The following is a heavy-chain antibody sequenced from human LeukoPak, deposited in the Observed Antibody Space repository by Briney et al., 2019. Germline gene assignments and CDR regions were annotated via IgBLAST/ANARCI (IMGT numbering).Heavy chain of an antibody. CDR1: GGSIGSGPYY. V-gene: IGHV4-39*07. J-gene: IGHJ4*02. D-gene: IGHD3-16*01. CDR2: IYYSGST. Sequence: SQTLSLTCTVSGGSIGSGPYYWTWIRQPPGRGLEWIGSIYYSGSTYYSPSLKSRVTISVDTSKNQFSLKLSSVTAADTAVYYCARDIIGLWEGDYWGQGTLVTVSS. CDR3: ARDIIGLWEGDY.